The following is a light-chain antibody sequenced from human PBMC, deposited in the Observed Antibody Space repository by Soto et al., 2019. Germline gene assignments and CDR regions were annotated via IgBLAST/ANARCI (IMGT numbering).Light chain of an antibody. Sequence: IQLTQSPSSLSASVGDRVTMSCRASQSINNWLAWYQRKPGKAPKFLIYDASNLESGVPSRFSGSASGTEFTLTISSLQPDDFATYYCQQYDNYPLTFGGGTKVDI. CDR2: DAS. CDR1: QSINNW. CDR3: QQYDNYPLT. V-gene: IGKV1-5*01. J-gene: IGKJ4*01.